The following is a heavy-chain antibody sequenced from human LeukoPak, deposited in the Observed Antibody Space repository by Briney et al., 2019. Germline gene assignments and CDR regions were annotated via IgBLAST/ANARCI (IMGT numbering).Heavy chain of an antibody. J-gene: IGHJ4*02. Sequence: GGSLRLSCAGSGFTFENYAMTWVRQAPGKGLEWVSRINSDGSSTSYADSVKGRFTISRDNAKNTLYLQMNSLRAEDTAVYYCARARLGYDFWSGLPDYWGQGTLVTVSS. V-gene: IGHV3-74*01. CDR3: ARARLGYDFWSGLPDY. CDR2: INSDGSST. CDR1: GFTFENYA. D-gene: IGHD3-3*01.